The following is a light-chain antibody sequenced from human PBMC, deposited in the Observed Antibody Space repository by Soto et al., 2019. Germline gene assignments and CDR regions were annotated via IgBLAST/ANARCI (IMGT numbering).Light chain of an antibody. CDR2: RVS. J-gene: IGKJ2*01. V-gene: IGKV2-30*01. CDR1: HILVYSDGSTY. CDR3: MQATQRPT. Sequence: DVVTTQSPLSLPVALGQPGSISCRSSHILVYSDGSTYLSWFHQRPGRSPRRLIYRVSNRDSGVSDRFSGSGSGTEFTLKISRVAAEDVGVYYCMQATQRPTFGQGTKVDIK.